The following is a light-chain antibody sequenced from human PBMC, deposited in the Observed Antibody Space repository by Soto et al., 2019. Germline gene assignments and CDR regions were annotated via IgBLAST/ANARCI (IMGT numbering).Light chain of an antibody. CDR1: QSISNW. J-gene: IGKJ5*01. CDR3: QKAASFPIT. CDR2: DAS. Sequence: EIQMTQSPFTLSASVGDRGTITCRASQSISNWLACYQQKPGKAPKLLIYDASSLERGVPSRFSGSGSGTDFTLTINSLQPEDFATYYCQKAASFPITFGQGTRLEIK. V-gene: IGKV1-5*01.